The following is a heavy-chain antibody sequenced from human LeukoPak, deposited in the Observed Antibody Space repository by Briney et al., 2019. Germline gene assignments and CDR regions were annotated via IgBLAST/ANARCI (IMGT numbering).Heavy chain of an antibody. CDR1: GFTFSSYW. D-gene: IGHD2-21*02. J-gene: IGHJ4*02. Sequence: QTGGSLRLSCAASGFTFSSYWMHWVRQAPGKGLVWVSRINSDGSSTSYADSVKGRFTISRDNAKNTLYLQMNSLRAEDTAVYYCAREYCGGDCYGADYWGQGTLVTVSS. CDR3: AREYCGGDCYGADY. V-gene: IGHV3-74*01. CDR2: INSDGSST.